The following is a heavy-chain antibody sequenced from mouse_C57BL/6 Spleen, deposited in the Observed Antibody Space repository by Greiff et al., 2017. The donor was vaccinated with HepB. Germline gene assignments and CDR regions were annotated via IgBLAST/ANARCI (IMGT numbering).Heavy chain of an antibody. CDR3: ARDLGYYSNYLFAY. J-gene: IGHJ3*01. CDR1: GFTFSSYA. CDR2: ISDGGSYT. Sequence: EVQRVESGGGLVKPGGSLKLSCAASGFTFSSYAMSWVRQTPEKRLEWVATISDGGSYTYYPDNVKGRFTISRDNAKNNLYLQMSHLKSEDTAMYYCARDLGYYSNYLFAYWGQGTLVTVSA. D-gene: IGHD2-5*01. V-gene: IGHV5-4*01.